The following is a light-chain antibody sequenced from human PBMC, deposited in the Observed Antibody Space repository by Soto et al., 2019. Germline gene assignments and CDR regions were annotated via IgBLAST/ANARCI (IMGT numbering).Light chain of an antibody. J-gene: IGLJ1*01. CDR1: SSDVGGYNF. CDR2: DVS. V-gene: IGLV2-14*01. CDR3: SSYTSSSTLPYV. Sequence: QSALTQPASVSGSPGQSITISCTGTSSDVGGYNFVSWYQQHPGKAPKLMIYDVSTRPSGVSNRFSGSKSGNTASLTISGLQAEDEADYYCSSYTSSSTLPYVFGTGTKLTVL.